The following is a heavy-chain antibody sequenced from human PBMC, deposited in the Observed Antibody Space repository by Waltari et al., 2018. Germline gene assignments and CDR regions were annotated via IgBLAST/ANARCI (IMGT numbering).Heavy chain of an antibody. CDR1: GDTFNKYP. Sequence: QVQLVQSGAEVKKPGSSVKVSCKASGDTFNKYPITWVRQAPGQGLGWMGRFSPALRMADFAQKFQGRITSTADRSTTTAYMELSGLRSNDTAVYYCARPGLLHVGLDVWGQGTTVIVSS. CDR2: FSPALRMA. V-gene: IGHV1-69*09. D-gene: IGHD2-15*01. CDR3: ARPGLLHVGLDV. J-gene: IGHJ6*02.